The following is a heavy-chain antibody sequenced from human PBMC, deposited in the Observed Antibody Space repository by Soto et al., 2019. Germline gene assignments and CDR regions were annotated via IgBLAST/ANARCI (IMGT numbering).Heavy chain of an antibody. Sequence: ASVKVSCKASGYTFTSYAMHWVRQAPGQRLEWMGWINAGNGNTKYSQKFQGRVTITRDTSASTAYMELSSLRSEDTAVYYCARGLGDIVVVVAATTPGYWGQGSLVTVSS. CDR1: GYTFTSYA. V-gene: IGHV1-3*01. CDR3: ARGLGDIVVVVAATTPGY. D-gene: IGHD2-15*01. CDR2: INAGNGNT. J-gene: IGHJ4*02.